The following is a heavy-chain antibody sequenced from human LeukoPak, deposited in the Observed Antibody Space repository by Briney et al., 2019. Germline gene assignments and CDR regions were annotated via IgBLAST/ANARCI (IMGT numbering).Heavy chain of an antibody. Sequence: AGSLTPTCVAPGFTLSSYSMSTGRQAPGKGLEWVSAISGSGGSTYYADSVKGRFTISRDNSKNTLYLQMNSLRAEDTAVYYFEKQNFAYWGQGTLVTVSS. CDR2: ISGSGGST. V-gene: IGHV3-23*01. CDR3: EKQNFAY. J-gene: IGHJ4*02. CDR1: GFTLSSYS.